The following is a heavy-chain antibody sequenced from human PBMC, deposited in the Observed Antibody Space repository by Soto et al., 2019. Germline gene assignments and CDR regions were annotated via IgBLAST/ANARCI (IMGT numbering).Heavy chain of an antibody. Sequence: SETLSLTCAVYDGSFSGYYWRWIRQRPGKGLEWIGEINHSGSTNYNPSLKSRVTISVDTSKNQFSLQLSSVTAADTAVYYCATGRLVRGMRGRYGMDVWGQGTTVTVSS. CDR1: DGSFSGYY. CDR2: INHSGST. V-gene: IGHV4-34*01. CDR3: ATGRLVRGMRGRYGMDV. D-gene: IGHD3-10*01. J-gene: IGHJ6*02.